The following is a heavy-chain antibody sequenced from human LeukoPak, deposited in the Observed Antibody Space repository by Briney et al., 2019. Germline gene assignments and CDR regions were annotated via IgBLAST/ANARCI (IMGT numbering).Heavy chain of an antibody. CDR1: GFTFSSYW. V-gene: IGHV3-7*01. CDR2: IKQDGSEK. J-gene: IGHJ4*02. CDR3: ARCPIAAAGECFDY. Sequence: GGSLRLSCAASGFTFSSYWMSWVRQAPGKGLEWVANIKQDGSEKYYVDSVKGRFTISRDNAKNSLYLQMNSLRAEDTAVYYCARCPIAAAGECFDYWGQGTLVTVSS. D-gene: IGHD6-13*01.